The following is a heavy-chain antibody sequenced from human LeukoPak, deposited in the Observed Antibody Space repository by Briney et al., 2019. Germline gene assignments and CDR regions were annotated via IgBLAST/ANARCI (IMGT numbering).Heavy chain of an antibody. CDR2: IYYSAST. D-gene: IGHD6-19*01. Sequence: SGTLSLTCTVSGGSVGSSAYFWGWIRQPPGKGLEWIGTIYYSASTYYNPSLKSQATVSIDTSKNQYSLKLSSVTAADTAVYYCARRASYSTGWYYFDYWGQGTLVPVSS. J-gene: IGHJ4*02. CDR3: ARRASYSTGWYYFDY. CDR1: GGSVGSSAYF. V-gene: IGHV4-39*01.